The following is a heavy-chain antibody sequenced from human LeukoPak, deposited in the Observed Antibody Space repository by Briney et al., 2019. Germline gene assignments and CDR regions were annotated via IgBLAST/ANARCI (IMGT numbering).Heavy chain of an antibody. V-gene: IGHV3-11*04. CDR2: ISSSGSTI. CDR3: ARNLGVIAATDYFDY. Sequence: GGSLRLSCAASGFTFSDYYMSWIRQAPGKGLEWVSYISSSGSTIYYADSVKGRFTISRDNAKNSLYLQMNSLRAEDTAVYYCARNLGVIAATDYFDYWGQGTLVTVSS. D-gene: IGHD6-13*01. J-gene: IGHJ4*02. CDR1: GFTFSDYY.